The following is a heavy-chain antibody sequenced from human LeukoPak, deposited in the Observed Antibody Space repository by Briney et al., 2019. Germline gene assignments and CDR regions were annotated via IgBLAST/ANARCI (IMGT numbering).Heavy chain of an antibody. D-gene: IGHD2-15*01. CDR2: FDPEDGET. V-gene: IGHV1-24*01. J-gene: IGHJ3*02. Sequence: ASVKVSCKVSGYTLTELSMHSVRQAPGKGLEWMGGFDPEDGETIYAQKFQGRVTMTEDTSTDTAYMELSSLRSEDTAVYYCATESELRTSPMGSCYAFDIWGQGTMVTVSS. CDR3: ATESELRTSPMGSCYAFDI. CDR1: GYTLTELS.